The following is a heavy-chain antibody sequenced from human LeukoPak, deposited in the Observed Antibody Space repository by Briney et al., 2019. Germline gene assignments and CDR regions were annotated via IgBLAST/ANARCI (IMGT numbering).Heavy chain of an antibody. CDR1: GFTFSSYS. J-gene: IGHJ4*02. CDR2: ISSSSSYI. CDR3: ARGQQLVLVPPFDY. Sequence: PGGSLRLSCAASGFTFSSYSMKWVRQAPGKGLEGVSSISSSSSYIYYADSVKGRFTISRDNAKNSLYLQMNSLRAEDPAVYYCARGQQLVLVPPFDYWGQGTLVTVSS. V-gene: IGHV3-21*01. D-gene: IGHD6-13*01.